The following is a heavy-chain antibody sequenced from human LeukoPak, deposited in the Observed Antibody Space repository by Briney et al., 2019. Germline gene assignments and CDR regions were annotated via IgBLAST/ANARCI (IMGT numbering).Heavy chain of an antibody. CDR1: GYAFTDYY. CDR3: ARQVFSSYVFDY. V-gene: IGHV1-2*02. Sequence: ASVKVSCKASGYAFTDYYMFWVRQAPGQGLESMGWINPNSGGTNYAQKFQGRVTMTRDTFMSTAYMELSRLTSDDTAVYYCARQVFSSYVFDYWGQGALVTVSS. CDR2: INPNSGGT. J-gene: IGHJ4*02. D-gene: IGHD6-6*01.